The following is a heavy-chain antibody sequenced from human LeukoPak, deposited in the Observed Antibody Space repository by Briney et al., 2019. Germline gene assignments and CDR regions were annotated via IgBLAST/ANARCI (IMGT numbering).Heavy chain of an antibody. CDR2: IIPILGIA. CDR3: ARGVITGNFDY. D-gene: IGHD1-14*01. Sequence: GASVKVSCKASGGTFSSYAISWVRQAPGQGLEWMGRIIPILGIANYAQKFQGRVTITADKSTSTAYMELSSLRSEDTAVYYCARGVITGNFDYWGQGTLVTVSS. J-gene: IGHJ4*02. CDR1: GGTFSSYA. V-gene: IGHV1-69*04.